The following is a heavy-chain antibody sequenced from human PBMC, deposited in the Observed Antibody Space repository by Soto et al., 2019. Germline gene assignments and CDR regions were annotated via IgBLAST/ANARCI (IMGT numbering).Heavy chain of an antibody. CDR2: IYWDDDK. V-gene: IGHV2-5*02. D-gene: IGHD5-18*01. CDR3: ARRNRYGSPYYFDY. J-gene: IGHJ4*02. Sequence: QITLKESGPTLVKPTQTLTLTCTFSGFSLSTSGVGVGWIRQPPGKALEWLALIYWDDDKRYSPSLKSRLTITKVTSKNQVVLTMTNMDPVDTATYYCARRNRYGSPYYFDYWGQGTLVTVSS. CDR1: GFSLSTSGVG.